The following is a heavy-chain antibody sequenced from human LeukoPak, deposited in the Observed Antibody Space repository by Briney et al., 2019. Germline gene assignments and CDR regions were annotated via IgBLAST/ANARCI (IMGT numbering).Heavy chain of an antibody. D-gene: IGHD6-13*01. V-gene: IGHV4-59*01. CDR3: ARDGAAAGTLYFDY. J-gene: IGHJ4*02. CDR1: GGSISSYY. Sequence: NPSETLSLTCTVSGGSISSYYWSWIRQPPGKGLEWIGYIYYSGSTNYNPSLKSRVTISVDTSKNQFSLKLSSVTAADTAVYYCARDGAAAGTLYFDYWGQGTLVTVSS. CDR2: IYYSGST.